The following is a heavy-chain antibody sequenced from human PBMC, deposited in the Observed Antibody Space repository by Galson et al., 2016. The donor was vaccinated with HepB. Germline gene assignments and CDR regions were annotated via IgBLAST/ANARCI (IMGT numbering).Heavy chain of an antibody. Sequence: SLRLSCAASGFSFSGHALSWVRQAPGKGLEWVSNISGGDGPTSYADSVKGRFTISRDNSKNTLYLQMNSLRAEDTAVYYCAKFVYTSYVRVHGLDIWGQGAMVTVSS. CDR1: GFSFSGHA. J-gene: IGHJ3*02. CDR2: ISGGDGPT. V-gene: IGHV3-23*01. D-gene: IGHD4-11*01. CDR3: AKFVYTSYVRVHGLDI.